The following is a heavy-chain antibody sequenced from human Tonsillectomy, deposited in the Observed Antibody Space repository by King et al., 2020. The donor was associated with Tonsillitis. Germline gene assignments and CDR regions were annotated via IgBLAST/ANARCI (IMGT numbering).Heavy chain of an antibody. CDR2: ISGNGGST. CDR1: GYTFSGYA. J-gene: IGHJ3*02. D-gene: IGHD5-24*01. Sequence: VQLVESGGGLVQPGGSLRLSCAGSGYTFSGYAMSWVRQAPGKGLEGVSTISGNGGSTDDADSVKGRFTITRDNSKNTLYLQMDSLRAEDSAIYYCTKRRGGFQSDAFDIWGQGTVVTVSS. CDR3: TKRRGGFQSDAFDI. V-gene: IGHV3-23*04.